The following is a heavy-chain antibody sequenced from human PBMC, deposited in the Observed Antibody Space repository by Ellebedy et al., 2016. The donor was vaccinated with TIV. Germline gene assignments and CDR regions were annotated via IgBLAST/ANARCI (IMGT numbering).Heavy chain of an antibody. J-gene: IGHJ4*02. CDR1: GGSISSGDYY. CDR3: TSSHSGTGKNFDY. D-gene: IGHD2-21*01. CDR2: IYYSGST. V-gene: IGHV4-30-4*01. Sequence: MPSETLSLTCTVSGGSISSGDYYWSWIRQPPGKGLEWIGYIYYSGSTYYNPSLKSRVTISVDTSKNQFSLKLSSVTAADTAVYYCTSSHSGTGKNFDYWGQGTLVTVSS.